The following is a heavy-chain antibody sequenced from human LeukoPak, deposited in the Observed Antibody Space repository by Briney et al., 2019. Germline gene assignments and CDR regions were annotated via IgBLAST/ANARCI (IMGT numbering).Heavy chain of an antibody. Sequence: ASVKVSCKASGYTFTSYDINWVRQAPGQGLEWMGWMNPNSGNTGYAQKFQGRVTMTRNTSISTAYMELSSLRSEDTAVYYCARDAPLLYYDFWSGYRRVDAFDIWGQGTMVTVSS. CDR3: ARDAPLLYYDFWSGYRRVDAFDI. J-gene: IGHJ3*02. D-gene: IGHD3-3*01. CDR1: GYTFTSYD. V-gene: IGHV1-8*01. CDR2: MNPNSGNT.